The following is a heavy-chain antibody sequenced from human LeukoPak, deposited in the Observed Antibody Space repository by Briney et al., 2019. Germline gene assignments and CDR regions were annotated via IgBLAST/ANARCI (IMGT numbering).Heavy chain of an antibody. Sequence: GGSLRLSCAASGFTLSSYWMHWVRQAPGKGLVWVSRINSDGSSTRYADSVKGRFTISRDNAKNTLYLQMNSLRAEDTAIYYCAKGVLPTGFDYWGQGTLVTVSS. CDR2: INSDGSST. J-gene: IGHJ4*02. D-gene: IGHD3-10*01. CDR1: GFTLSSYW. CDR3: AKGVLPTGFDY. V-gene: IGHV3-74*01.